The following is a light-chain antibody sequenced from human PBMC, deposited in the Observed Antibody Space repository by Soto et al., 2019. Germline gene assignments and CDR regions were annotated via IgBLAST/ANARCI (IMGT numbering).Light chain of an antibody. J-gene: IGKJ1*01. CDR2: HAS. CDR1: QRISNW. Sequence: DIQMTQSPSTLPASVGDRVTITCRASQRISNWLAWYHQKPGTAPKVLIYHASNLQSGVPSRFSGSGSGTEFTLTISSLQPDDFATYYCQQYNSYSFGQGTKVDI. CDR3: QQYNSYS. V-gene: IGKV1-5*01.